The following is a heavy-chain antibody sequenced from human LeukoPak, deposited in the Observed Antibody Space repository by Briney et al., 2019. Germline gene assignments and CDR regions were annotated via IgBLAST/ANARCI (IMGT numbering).Heavy chain of an antibody. V-gene: IGHV3-7*03. J-gene: IGHJ4*02. CDR2: IKQDESER. Sequence: GGSLRLSCAASGFTFSSYWMTWVRQAPGKGLEWVANIKQDESERYYVDSVKGRFIVSRDNAKNSLYLQMNSLRAEDTALYYCTKDISVGATPYYFDYWGQGTLVTVSS. CDR1: GFTFSSYW. CDR3: TKDISVGATPYYFDY. D-gene: IGHD1-26*01.